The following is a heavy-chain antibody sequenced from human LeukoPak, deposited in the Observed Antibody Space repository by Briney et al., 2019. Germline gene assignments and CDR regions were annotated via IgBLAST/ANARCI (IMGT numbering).Heavy chain of an antibody. V-gene: IGHV3-53*01. D-gene: IGHD7-27*01. Sequence: GGSLRLSCAASGFTGSNNYVSWVRQAPGMGLEWVSAIHSSGATCYADSVKGRFTVSRDNSKNTLFLQMNSLRAEDTAVYYCAKDGGLWVSAHWGDSWGRGTLVTVSS. J-gene: IGHJ4*02. CDR3: AKDGGLWVSAHWGDS. CDR2: IHSSGAT. CDR1: GFTGSNNY.